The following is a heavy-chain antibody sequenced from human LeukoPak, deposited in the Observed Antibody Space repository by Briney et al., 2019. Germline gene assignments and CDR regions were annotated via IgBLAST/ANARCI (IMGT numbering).Heavy chain of an antibody. CDR3: ARHSRAYDPQDY. CDR2: IYYSGST. J-gene: IGHJ4*02. D-gene: IGHD5-12*01. CDR1: GGSISRYS. Sequence: SETLSLTCTVSGGSISRYSSSWIRQPPGKGLEWIGYIYYSGSTNYNPSLKSRVTISVDTSKNQFSLKLSSVTAADTAVYYCARHSRAYDPQDYWGQGTLVTVSS. V-gene: IGHV4-59*08.